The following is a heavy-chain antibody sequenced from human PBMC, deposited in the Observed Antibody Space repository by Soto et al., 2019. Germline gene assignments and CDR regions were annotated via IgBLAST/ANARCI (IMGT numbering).Heavy chain of an antibody. V-gene: IGHV1-18*01. CDR2: VSAYNRNT. Sequence: QVQLVQSGPEVKKPGASVKVSCKGSGYTFSNYGVTWVRQAPGQGLERLGWVSAYNRNTDYAQKFEDRAAMTIDTATNTSYLELRGLTPDDTAVYYCARERLWEPLLYWGQATL. D-gene: IGHD1-26*01. CDR1: GYTFSNYG. CDR3: ARERLWEPLLY. J-gene: IGHJ4*02.